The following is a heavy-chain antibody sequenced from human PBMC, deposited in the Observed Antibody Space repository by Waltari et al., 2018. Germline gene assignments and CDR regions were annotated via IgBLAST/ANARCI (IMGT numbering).Heavy chain of an antibody. D-gene: IGHD6-6*01. CDR1: GGSISSYY. CDR2: IYTSGST. Sequence: QVQLQESGPGLVKPSETLSLTCTVSGGSISSYYWSWIRQPAGKGLEWIGRIYTSGSTNYNPSLKSRVTISGDKSKNQFALKLSSVTAADTAVYYCARAEAALGGEFDPWGQGTLVTVSS. J-gene: IGHJ5*02. CDR3: ARAEAALGGEFDP. V-gene: IGHV4-4*07.